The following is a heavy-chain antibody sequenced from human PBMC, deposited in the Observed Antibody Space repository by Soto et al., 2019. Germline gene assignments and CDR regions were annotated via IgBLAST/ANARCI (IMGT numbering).Heavy chain of an antibody. CDR1: GFTVSSNF. CDR3: VKDRSDTWSFDY. Sequence: GSLRLSCAASGFTVSSNFMSWVRQAPGKGLEWLSIIYSYGNTYYEGSVKGRFSISRDNSKNTLYLQMNSLRSDDTAVYYCVKDRSDTWSFDYWGQGTLVTVSS. V-gene: IGHV3-66*03. CDR2: IYSYGNT. J-gene: IGHJ4*02. D-gene: IGHD2-8*02.